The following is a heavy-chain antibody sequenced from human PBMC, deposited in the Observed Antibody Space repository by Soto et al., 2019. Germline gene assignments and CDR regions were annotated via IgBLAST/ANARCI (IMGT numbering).Heavy chain of an antibody. V-gene: IGHV1-18*01. D-gene: IGHD3-9*01. Sequence: QVQLVQSGAEVKKPGASVKVSCKASGYTFTSYGISWVRQAPGQGLEWMGWISAYNGNTNYAQKLQGRVTMTTDTATSTAYMELRSLSSDDTAVYYCARTPRYFDWGYDYYGMDVWGQGTTVTVSS. CDR2: ISAYNGNT. J-gene: IGHJ6*02. CDR1: GYTFTSYG. CDR3: ARTPRYFDWGYDYYGMDV.